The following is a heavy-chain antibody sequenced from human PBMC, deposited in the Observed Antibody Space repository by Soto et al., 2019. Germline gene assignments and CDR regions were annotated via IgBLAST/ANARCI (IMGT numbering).Heavy chain of an antibody. CDR2: IYYSGST. CDR3: AREISGTTWRGMDV. V-gene: IGHV4-59*01. D-gene: IGHD1-7*01. Sequence: SETLSLTCSVSGGSINSYYWSWIRQFPGKGLEWIGYIYYSGSTSYNPSLKSRRTISVDTSKNQLSLKLRSVTPADTAVYYCAREISGTTWRGMDVWGQGTTVTVSS. CDR1: GGSINSYY. J-gene: IGHJ6*02.